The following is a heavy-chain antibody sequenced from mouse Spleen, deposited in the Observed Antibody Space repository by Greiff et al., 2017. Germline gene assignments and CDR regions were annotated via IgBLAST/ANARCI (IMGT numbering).Heavy chain of an antibody. J-gene: IGHJ3*01. V-gene: IGHV5-4*01. D-gene: IGHD1-1*01. CDR2: ISDGGSYT. Sequence: EVMVVESGGGLVKPGGSLKLSCAASGFTFSSYAMSWVRQTPEKRLEWVATISDGGSYTYYPDNVKGRFTISRDNAKNNLYLQMRHLKSEDTAMYYCAIDRYYGREFAYWGQGTLFTVSA. CDR1: GFTFSSYA. CDR3: AIDRYYGREFAY.